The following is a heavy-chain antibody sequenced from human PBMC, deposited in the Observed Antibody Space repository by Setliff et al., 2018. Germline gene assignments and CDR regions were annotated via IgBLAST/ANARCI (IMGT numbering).Heavy chain of an antibody. CDR1: GYTFTGYY. J-gene: IGHJ3*02. CDR3: ATNSGGNTIDAFDI. Sequence: ASVKVSCKASGYTFTGYYMHWVRQAPGQGLEWMGGFDPEDGETIYAQKFQGRVTMTEDTSTDTAYMELSSLRSEDTAVYYCATNSGGNTIDAFDIWGQGTMVTVSS. D-gene: IGHD2-15*01. V-gene: IGHV1-24*01. CDR2: FDPEDGET.